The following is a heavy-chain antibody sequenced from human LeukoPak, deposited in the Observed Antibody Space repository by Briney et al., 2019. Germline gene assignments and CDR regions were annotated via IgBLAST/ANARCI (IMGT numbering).Heavy chain of an antibody. D-gene: IGHD6-19*01. V-gene: IGHV3-21*01. CDR1: GFTFSSYS. Sequence: PGGSLRLSCAASGFTFSSYSMNWVRQALGKGLEWVSSISSSSSYIYYADSVKGRFTISRDNAKNSLYLQMNSLRAEDTAVYYCAPLPYSSGPNWFDPWGQGTLVTVSS. CDR3: APLPYSSGPNWFDP. J-gene: IGHJ5*02. CDR2: ISSSSSYI.